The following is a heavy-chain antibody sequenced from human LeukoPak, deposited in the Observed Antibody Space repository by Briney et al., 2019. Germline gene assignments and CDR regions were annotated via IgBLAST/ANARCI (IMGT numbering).Heavy chain of an antibody. V-gene: IGHV3-74*01. Sequence: GGSLRLSCAASGFTLSAYWMHWVRHAPGKGLMWVSRIEGDGNRITYADSVKGRFTISRDNAKNTLYLQMNSLRAEDTAVYYCTRDWRNLGYDYWGQGTLVTVSS. D-gene: IGHD5-12*01. J-gene: IGHJ4*02. CDR1: GFTLSAYW. CDR2: IEGDGNRI. CDR3: TRDWRNLGYDY.